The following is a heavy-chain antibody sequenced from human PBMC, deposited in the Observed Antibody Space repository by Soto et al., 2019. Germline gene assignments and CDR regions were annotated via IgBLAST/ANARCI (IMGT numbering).Heavy chain of an antibody. Sequence: QVQLVESGGGVVQPGRSLRLSCAASGFTFSSYGMHWVRQAPGKGLDWVALIWYDGSNKYYADSVKGRFTTSTDNSKNTLDLQITWLRAENTVVYYCARDSVYSVSYLDNWGQGDLVTVSS. CDR2: IWYDGSNK. J-gene: IGHJ4*02. D-gene: IGHD1-26*01. CDR3: ARDSVYSVSYLDN. CDR1: GFTFSSYG. V-gene: IGHV3-33*01.